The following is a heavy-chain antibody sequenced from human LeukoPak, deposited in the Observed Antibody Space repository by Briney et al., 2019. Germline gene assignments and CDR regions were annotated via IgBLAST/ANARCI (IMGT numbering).Heavy chain of an antibody. CDR2: LNSVGTRT. CDR1: GFAFNDYW. CDR3: ARDRSRWSIAPDADV. D-gene: IGHD2-15*01. V-gene: IGHV3-74*01. J-gene: IGHJ6*02. Sequence: GGSLRLSCAASGFAFNDYWMNWVRQVPGKGLMWVARLNSVGTRTTYADPVKGRFTVSRDNAKNTLYLQMNSLRAEDTAVYYCARDRSRWSIAPDADVWGQGTTVTVSS.